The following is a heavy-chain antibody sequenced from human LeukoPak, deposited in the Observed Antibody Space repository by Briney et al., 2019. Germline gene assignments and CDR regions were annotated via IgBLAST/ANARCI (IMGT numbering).Heavy chain of an antibody. CDR2: IIPIFGTG. Sequence: GASVKVSCKTSGGTFSTYAISWVRQAPGQGLEWMGGIIPIFGTGNYAQKFQGRVTITADESTSTAYMELSSLSSEDTAVYYCARGLGDSSGYYYSDNWGQGTLVTVSS. CDR1: GGTFSTYA. J-gene: IGHJ4*02. CDR3: ARGLGDSSGYYYSDN. D-gene: IGHD3-22*01. V-gene: IGHV1-69*13.